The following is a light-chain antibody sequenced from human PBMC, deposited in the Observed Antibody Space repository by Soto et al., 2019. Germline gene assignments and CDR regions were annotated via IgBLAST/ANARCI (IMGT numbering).Light chain of an antibody. J-gene: IGKJ1*01. CDR1: QSISTW. Sequence: DIQMTQSPSTLSASVGDRVTITCRASQSISTWLAWYQQKPGRAPKLLIYKASSLESGVPSRFGGSGSGTEFTLTISSLQPDDFATYYCQQHNSYSWTFGQGTKVEIK. V-gene: IGKV1-5*03. CDR3: QQHNSYSWT. CDR2: KAS.